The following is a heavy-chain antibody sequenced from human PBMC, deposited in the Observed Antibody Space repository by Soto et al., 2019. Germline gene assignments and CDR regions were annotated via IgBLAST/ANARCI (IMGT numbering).Heavy chain of an antibody. CDR2: ISSGGST. V-gene: IGHV3-23*01. Sequence: GGSLRLSCAASGFTFTSYAMGWVRQAPGKGLEWVSVISSGGSTYYADSVRGRFTISRDNSKDTLSPQMNSLRAEDTAVYYCARLDSSGYYYGYYFDYWGQGTLVTVSS. J-gene: IGHJ4*02. D-gene: IGHD3-22*01. CDR3: ARLDSSGYYYGYYFDY. CDR1: GFTFTSYA.